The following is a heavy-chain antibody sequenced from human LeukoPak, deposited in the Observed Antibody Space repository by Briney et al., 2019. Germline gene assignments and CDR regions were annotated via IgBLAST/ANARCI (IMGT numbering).Heavy chain of an antibody. CDR3: ARGMYYYDSSGYYST. D-gene: IGHD3-22*01. CDR2: IDHSGST. Sequence: SETLSLTYTVSNYSISSGYYWGWIRQPPGKGLEWIGSIDHSGSTYYNPSLKSRVTISVDTSKNQFSLKLTSVTAADTAVYYCARGMYYYDSSGYYSTWGQGTLVTVSS. CDR1: NYSISSGYY. V-gene: IGHV4-38-2*02. J-gene: IGHJ5*02.